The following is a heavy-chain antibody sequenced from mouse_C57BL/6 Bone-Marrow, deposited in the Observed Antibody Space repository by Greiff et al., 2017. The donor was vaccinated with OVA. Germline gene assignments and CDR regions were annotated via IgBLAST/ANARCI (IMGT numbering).Heavy chain of an antibody. CDR2: INPSNGGT. Sequence: QVQLQQPGTELVKPGASVKLSCKASGYTFTSYWMHWVKQRPGQGLEWIGNINPSNGGTNYNEKFKSKATLTVDKSSSTAYMPLSSLTSEDSAVYYCARSEGNYAWFAYWGQGTLVTVSA. J-gene: IGHJ3*01. D-gene: IGHD2-1*01. V-gene: IGHV1-53*01. CDR1: GYTFTSYW. CDR3: ARSEGNYAWFAY.